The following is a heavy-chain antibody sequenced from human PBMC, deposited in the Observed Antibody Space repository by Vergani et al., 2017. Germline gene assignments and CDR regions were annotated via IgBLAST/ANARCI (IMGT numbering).Heavy chain of an antibody. CDR2: ICHTEDT. J-gene: IGHJ4*02. Sequence: QVQLQQWGAGLVKPPGTLSLTCAVSGDSISSNNCWTWVRPPPGKGLEWIGEICHTEDTKYSPSLKSRVTVSVDESRNLFSLRLNSVTAADTAVYYCATIGYRRWGYYFDYWGQGILVTVSS. CDR1: GDSISSNNC. D-gene: IGHD2-2*02. V-gene: IGHV4-4*03. CDR3: ATIGYRRWGYYFDY.